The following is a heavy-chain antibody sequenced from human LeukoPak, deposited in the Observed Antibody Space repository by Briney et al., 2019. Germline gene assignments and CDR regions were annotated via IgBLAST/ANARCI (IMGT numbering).Heavy chain of an antibody. CDR3: ARELISTTWRGNRSYFDL. V-gene: IGHV3-33*01. Sequence: GGSLRLSCAASGFTFSSYGMHWVCQAPGKGLEWVAVIWYDGSNKYYADSVKGRFTISRDNSKNTLYLQMNSLRAEDTAVYYCARELISTTWRGNRSYFDLWGRGTLVTVSS. D-gene: IGHD1-1*01. CDR2: IWYDGSNK. CDR1: GFTFSSYG. J-gene: IGHJ2*01.